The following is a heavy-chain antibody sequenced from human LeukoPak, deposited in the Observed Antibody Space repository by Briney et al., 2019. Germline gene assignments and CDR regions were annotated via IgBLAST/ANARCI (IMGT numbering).Heavy chain of an antibody. D-gene: IGHD3-10*01. CDR1: GASISTGNYY. Sequence: SETLSLTCTVSGASISTGNYYWSWVRQPAGKGLEWIGRIYTTRSTSYNPSLKSRVTISVDTSKNQFSLKLSSVTAADTAVYYCARQGLLWFGELPLGWFDPWGQGTLVTVSS. J-gene: IGHJ5*02. CDR2: IYTTRST. CDR3: ARQGLLWFGELPLGWFDP. V-gene: IGHV4-61*02.